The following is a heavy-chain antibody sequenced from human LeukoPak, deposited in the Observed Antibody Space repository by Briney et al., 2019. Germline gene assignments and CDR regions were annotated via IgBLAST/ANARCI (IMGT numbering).Heavy chain of an antibody. CDR1: GFTFNSYG. Sequence: GRSLRLSCAASGFTFNSYGMHWVRQAPGKGLEWVAVISYDGSNKYYADSVKGRFTISRDNSKNTLYLQMNSLRAEDTAVYYCAKDSRGSYCGGDCYLYYFDYWGQGTLVTVSS. D-gene: IGHD2-21*02. CDR2: ISYDGSNK. J-gene: IGHJ4*02. CDR3: AKDSRGSYCGGDCYLYYFDY. V-gene: IGHV3-30*18.